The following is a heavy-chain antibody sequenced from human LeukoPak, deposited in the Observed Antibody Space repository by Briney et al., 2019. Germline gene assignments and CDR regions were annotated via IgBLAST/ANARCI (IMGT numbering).Heavy chain of an antibody. CDR1: GFTFSSYA. CDR3: ARENSRADY. V-gene: IGHV3-30*04. J-gene: IGHJ4*02. CDR2: ISYDGSNK. D-gene: IGHD2/OR15-2a*01. Sequence: PGGSLRLSCAASGFTFSSYAMHWVRQAPGKGLEWVAVISYDGSNKYYADSVKGRFTISRDNAKNSLYLQMNSLRAEDTAVYYCARENSRADYWGQGTLVTVSS.